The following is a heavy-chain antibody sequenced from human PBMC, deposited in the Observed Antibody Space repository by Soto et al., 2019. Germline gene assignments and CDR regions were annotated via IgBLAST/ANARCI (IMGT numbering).Heavy chain of an antibody. Sequence: QVQLQESGPGLVKPSQTLSLTCTVSGGSISSGDYYWSWIRQPPGKGLEWLGYIYYSGSPYYNPSLKSPVTISLETPKRPFSRTPSTVTAAGTAVYYCARVSPRYCSITSCYFPEGWFYPWGQGTLVTVSS. CDR3: ARVSPRYCSITSCYFPEGWFYP. J-gene: IGHJ5*02. CDR2: IYYSGSP. D-gene: IGHD2-2*01. CDR1: GGSISSGDYY. V-gene: IGHV4-30-4*01.